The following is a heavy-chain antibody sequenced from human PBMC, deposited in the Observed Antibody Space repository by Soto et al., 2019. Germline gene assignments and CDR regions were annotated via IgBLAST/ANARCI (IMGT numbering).Heavy chain of an antibody. V-gene: IGHV1-8*01. CDR2: MNPNSGNT. CDR3: ARRMSVRGVSYYYYYYMDV. Sequence: ASVKVTCKASGYTFTSYDINWVRQATGQGLEWMGWMNPNSGNTGYAQKFQGRVTMTRNTSISTAYMELSSLRSEDTAVYYCARRMSVRGVSYYYYYYMDVWGKGTTVIVSS. CDR1: GYTFTSYD. D-gene: IGHD3-10*01. J-gene: IGHJ6*03.